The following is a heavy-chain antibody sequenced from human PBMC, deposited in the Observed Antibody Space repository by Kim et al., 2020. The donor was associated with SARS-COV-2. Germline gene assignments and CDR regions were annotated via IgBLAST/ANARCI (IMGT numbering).Heavy chain of an antibody. J-gene: IGHJ5*02. CDR3: ARHDHIRTLQNNWFDP. Sequence: SETLSLTCTVSGDSIDSTDHWGWIRQPPGTGLEWIATISYTGSTYYNPSLKNRVTISGDSSKKQFSLRLTSVTASDTAVYYCARHDHIRTLQNNWFDPWGQGTLVTVSS. D-gene: IGHD2-21*01. V-gene: IGHV4-39*01. CDR2: ISYTGST. CDR1: GDSIDSTDH.